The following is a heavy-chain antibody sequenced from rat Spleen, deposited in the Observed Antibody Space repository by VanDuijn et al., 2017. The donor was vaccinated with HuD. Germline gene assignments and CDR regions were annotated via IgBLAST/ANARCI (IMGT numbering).Heavy chain of an antibody. Sequence: EVKLQESGPGLVKPSQSLSLTCSVTGYSITSNYWGWIRKFPGNKLEWMGYINSAGSPNYNPSLKSRISISRDTSKNQFFLQVDSVTTEDPATYYCARSDGTHYYLPFADWGQGTLVTVSS. J-gene: IGHJ3*01. D-gene: IGHD1-12*02. V-gene: IGHV3-3*01. CDR3: ARSDGTHYYLPFAD. CDR2: INSAGSP. CDR1: GYSITSNY.